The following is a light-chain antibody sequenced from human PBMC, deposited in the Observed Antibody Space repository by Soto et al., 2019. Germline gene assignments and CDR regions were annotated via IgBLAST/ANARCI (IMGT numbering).Light chain of an antibody. Sequence: EIVLTQSPATLSLSPGERATLSCRAIPSVSSYFAWYQQKPGQSPRLLIYDASNRATDIPARFSGSRSGTNITLTISTLEPEDFAVYYCKQLSIWPLNTIDQGPMLDIK. CDR1: PSVSSY. CDR2: DAS. J-gene: IGKJ2*01. V-gene: IGKV3-11*01. CDR3: KQLSIWPLNT.